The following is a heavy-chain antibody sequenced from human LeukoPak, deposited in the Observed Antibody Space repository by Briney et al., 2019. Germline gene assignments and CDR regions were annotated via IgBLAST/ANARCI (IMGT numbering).Heavy chain of an antibody. CDR2: ISSSSSYM. CDR1: GFTFSSYS. Sequence: GGSLRLSCAASGFTFSSYSMNWVRQAPGKGLEWVSSISSSSSYMYYADSVKGRFTISRNNAKNTLYLQMNNLRVEDTAVYYCARDGSLPDYWGQGTLVTVSS. J-gene: IGHJ4*02. V-gene: IGHV3-21*01. CDR3: ARDGSLPDY.